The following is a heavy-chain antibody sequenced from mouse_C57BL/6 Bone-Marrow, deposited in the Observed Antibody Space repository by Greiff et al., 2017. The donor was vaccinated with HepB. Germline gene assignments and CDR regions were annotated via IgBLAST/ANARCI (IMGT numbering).Heavy chain of an antibody. D-gene: IGHD4-1*01. Sequence: EVLLVESGGGLVQPGGSLKLSCAASGFTFSDYGMAWVRQAPRQGPEWVAFISTLAYSTNYAETVTGRFTITGDNANNTPYLELSSLRSEDTAMYYCARQNFNCDYAMDYWGQGTSVTVSS. V-gene: IGHV5-15*01. J-gene: IGHJ4*01. CDR3: ARQNFNCDYAMDY. CDR2: ISTLAYST. CDR1: GFTFSDYG.